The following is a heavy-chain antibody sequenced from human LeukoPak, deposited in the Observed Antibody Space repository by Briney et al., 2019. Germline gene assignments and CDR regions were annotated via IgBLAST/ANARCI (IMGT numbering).Heavy chain of an antibody. CDR1: GFTFSSYA. CDR3: VREKSGYTNGWYLFDY. D-gene: IGHD6-19*01. Sequence: PGRSLRLSCAASGFTFSSYAMHWVRQAPGKGLEWVAVIWYDGSNKYYADSVKGRFTISRDNSKNTLYLQMSSLRAEDTAVYYCVREKSGYTNGWYLFDYWGQGTLVTVSS. V-gene: IGHV3-33*08. CDR2: IWYDGSNK. J-gene: IGHJ4*02.